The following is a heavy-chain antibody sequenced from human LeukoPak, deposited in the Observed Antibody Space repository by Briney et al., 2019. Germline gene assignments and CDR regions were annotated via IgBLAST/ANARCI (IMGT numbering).Heavy chain of an antibody. Sequence: PSETLSLTCTVSGYSISSGYYWGWIRQPPGKGLEWIGSGSTYYNPSLKSRVTISVDTSKNQFSLKLSSVTAADTAVYYCARDPIPPLDAFDIWGQGTMVTVSS. J-gene: IGHJ3*02. CDR2: SGST. CDR1: GYSISSGYY. V-gene: IGHV4-38-2*02. CDR3: ARDPIPPLDAFDI.